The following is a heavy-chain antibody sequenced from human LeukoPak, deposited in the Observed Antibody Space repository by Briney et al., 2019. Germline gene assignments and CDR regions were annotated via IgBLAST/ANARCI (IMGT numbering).Heavy chain of an antibody. V-gene: IGHV1-2*02. Sequence: ASVKVSCKASGYTFTSYGISWVRQAPGQGLEWMGWINPNSGGTNYAQKFQGRVTMTRDTSISTAYMELSRLRSDDTAVYYCARVSSYAGITMVRGVIITSEDGNPFDYWGQGTLVTVSS. J-gene: IGHJ4*02. CDR3: ARVSSYAGITMVRGVIITSEDGNPFDY. D-gene: IGHD3-10*01. CDR1: GYTFTSYG. CDR2: INPNSGGT.